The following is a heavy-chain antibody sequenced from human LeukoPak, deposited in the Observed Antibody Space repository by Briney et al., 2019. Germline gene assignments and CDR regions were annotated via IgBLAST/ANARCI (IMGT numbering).Heavy chain of an antibody. D-gene: IGHD3-9*01. CDR2: ISSSGSTI. J-gene: IGHJ4*02. V-gene: IGHV3-11*01. CDR3: ARADYDILTGRPGNFDY. CDR1: GFTFRDYY. Sequence: PGGSLRLSCAASGFTFRDYYMSWIRQTPGKGLEWVSYISSSGSTIYYADSVKGRSTISRDNAKNSLYLQMNSLRAEDTAVYYCARADYDILTGRPGNFDYWGQGTLVTVSS.